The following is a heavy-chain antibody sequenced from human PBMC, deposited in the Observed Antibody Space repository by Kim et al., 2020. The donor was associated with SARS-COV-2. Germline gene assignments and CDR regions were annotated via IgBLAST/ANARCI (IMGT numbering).Heavy chain of an antibody. V-gene: IGHV4-39*07. J-gene: IGHJ5*02. CDR1: GGSISSSSYY. CDR2: IYYSGST. Sequence: SETLSLTCTVSGGSISSSSYYWGWIRQPPGKGLEWIGSIYYSGSTYYNPSLKSRVTISVDTSKNQFSLKLISVTAADTAVYYCSREFGVGVVVVVAATPGNWFDPWGQGTLVTVSS. D-gene: IGHD2-15*01. CDR3: SREFGVGVVVVVAATPGNWFDP.